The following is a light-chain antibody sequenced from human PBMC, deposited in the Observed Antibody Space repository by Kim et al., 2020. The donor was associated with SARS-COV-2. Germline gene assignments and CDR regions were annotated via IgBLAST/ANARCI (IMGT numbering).Light chain of an antibody. V-gene: IGKV3-20*01. Sequence: SLSPGERATLSCRASQSIRSGYLAWYQQKPGQAPRLLIYGASSRATGIPDRFSGSGSGTDFTLTISRLEPEDFAVYYCQQYDSSPVFGPGTKVDIK. CDR1: QSIRSGY. CDR3: QQYDSSPV. J-gene: IGKJ3*01. CDR2: GAS.